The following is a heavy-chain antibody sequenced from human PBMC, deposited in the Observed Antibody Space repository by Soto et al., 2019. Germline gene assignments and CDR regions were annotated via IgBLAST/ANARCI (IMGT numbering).Heavy chain of an antibody. CDR1: GYTFTSYD. CDR3: AMYSSSSWEGSAFDI. J-gene: IGHJ3*02. D-gene: IGHD6-6*01. CDR2: MNPNSGNT. V-gene: IGHV1-8*01. Sequence: ASVKVSCKASGYTFTSYDINWVRQATGQGLEWMGWMNPNSGNTGYAQKFQGRVTMTRNTSISTAYMELSSLRSEGTAVYYCAMYSSSSWEGSAFDIWGQGTMVTVSS.